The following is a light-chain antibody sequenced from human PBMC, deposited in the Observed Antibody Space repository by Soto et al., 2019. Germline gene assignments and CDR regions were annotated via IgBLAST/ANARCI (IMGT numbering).Light chain of an antibody. J-gene: IGKJ1*01. CDR1: QSVNNY. V-gene: IGKV3-20*01. CDR2: GAS. Sequence: EIVLTQSPGTLSLSPGERATLSLRASQSVNNYLAWYQQKPGQAPRLLIYGASNRATGIPDRFSGSGSGTDFTLTISRLEPEDFAVYYCQQYGSSGTFGQGTKVDI. CDR3: QQYGSSGT.